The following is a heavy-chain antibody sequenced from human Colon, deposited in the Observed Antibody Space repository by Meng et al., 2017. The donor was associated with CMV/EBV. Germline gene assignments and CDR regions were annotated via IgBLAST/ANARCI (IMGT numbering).Heavy chain of an antibody. J-gene: IGHJ4*02. Sequence: VQLVPSGVEVKKPGAAVKVACKASGNTFTGYYMHWVRQAPGQGLEWMGWINPNSGGTNYAQKFQGRVTMTRDTSISTAYMELSRLRSDDTAVYYCARDLRVWFGEFKNWGQGTLVTVSS. CDR2: INPNSGGT. CDR3: ARDLRVWFGEFKN. CDR1: GNTFTGYY. D-gene: IGHD3-10*01. V-gene: IGHV1-2*02.